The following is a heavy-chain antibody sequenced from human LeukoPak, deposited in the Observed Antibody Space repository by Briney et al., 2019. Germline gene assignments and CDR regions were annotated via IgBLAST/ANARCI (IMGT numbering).Heavy chain of an antibody. J-gene: IGHJ5*02. CDR3: ARDSVGATSPYNWFDP. D-gene: IGHD1-26*01. Sequence: GGSLRLSCVASGFTFSHYYMSWIRQAPGKGLEWVSYISSSGSTIYYADSVKGRFTISRDNAKNSLYLQMNSLRAEDTAVYYCARDSVGATSPYNWFDPWGQGTLVTVSS. CDR2: ISSSGSTI. CDR1: GFTFSHYY. V-gene: IGHV3-11*04.